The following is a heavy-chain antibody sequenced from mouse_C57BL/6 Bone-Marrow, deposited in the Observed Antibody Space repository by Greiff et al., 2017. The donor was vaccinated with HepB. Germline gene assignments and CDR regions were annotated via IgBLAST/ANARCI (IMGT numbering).Heavy chain of an antibody. D-gene: IGHD2-2*01. V-gene: IGHV5-16*01. CDR3: ARERGDYGYDYFDY. J-gene: IGHJ2*01. CDR2: INYDGSST. Sequence: EVKLMESAGGLVQPGSSMKLSCTASGFTFSDYYMAWVRQVPEKGLEWVANINYDGSSTYYLDSLKSRFIISRDNAKNILYLQMSSLKSEDTATYYCARERGDYGYDYFDYWSQGTTLTVSS. CDR1: GFTFSDYY.